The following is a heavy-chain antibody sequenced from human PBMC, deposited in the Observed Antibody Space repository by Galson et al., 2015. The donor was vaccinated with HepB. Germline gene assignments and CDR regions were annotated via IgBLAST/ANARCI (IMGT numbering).Heavy chain of an antibody. J-gene: IGHJ5*02. CDR1: GYTFTNYY. V-gene: IGHV1-46*01. CDR2: INPSGGST. CDR3: ARTTVPHNWLDP. Sequence: SVKVSCKTSGYTFTNYYMHWVRQAPGQGLEWMGIINPSGGSTSYAQKFQGRVTMTRDTSTSTVYMELSSLRSEDTAVYYCARTTVPHNWLDPWGQGTLVTASS. D-gene: IGHD4-17*01.